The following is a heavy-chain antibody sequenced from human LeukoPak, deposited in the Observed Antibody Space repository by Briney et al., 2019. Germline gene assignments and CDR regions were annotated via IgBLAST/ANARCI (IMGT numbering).Heavy chain of an antibody. V-gene: IGHV4-30-2*01. CDR3: ASSKSDFDY. CDR1: GGSITSGGYS. J-gene: IGHJ4*02. Sequence: SETLSLTCAVSGGSITSGGYSWSWIRQPPGKGLEWIGYIYHTGSTYYTPSLKSRVTISVDRSKNQFSLKLSSVTAADTAVYYCASSKSDFDYWGQGTLVTVSS. CDR2: IYHTGST.